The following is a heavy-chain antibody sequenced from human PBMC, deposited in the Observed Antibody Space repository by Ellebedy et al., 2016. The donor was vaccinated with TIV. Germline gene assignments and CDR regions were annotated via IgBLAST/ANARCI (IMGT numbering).Heavy chain of an antibody. CDR1: GFTFSSDW. CDR3: AREYDILTGYRFVY. J-gene: IGHJ4*02. CDR2: INEDGSKE. V-gene: IGHV3-7*01. Sequence: GESLKISCSASGFTFSSDWMNWVRQAPGKGLEFVANINEDGSKEYYLDSVKGRFTISRDNAKNSLYLQMNSLRPEDTAVYYCAREYDILTGYRFVYWGQGTLVTVSS. D-gene: IGHD3-9*01.